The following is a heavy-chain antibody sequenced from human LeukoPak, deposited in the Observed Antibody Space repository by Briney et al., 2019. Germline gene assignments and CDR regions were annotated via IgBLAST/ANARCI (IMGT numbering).Heavy chain of an antibody. Sequence: GGSLRLSCAASGFTFSSYSMTWVRQAPGKGLEWVSSISSSSSYIYYADSVKGRFTISRDNAKNSLYLQMNSLRAEDTAVYYCARGTYYDFWSGYYDDFDYWGQGTLVTVSS. CDR1: GFTFSSYS. J-gene: IGHJ4*02. CDR2: ISSSSSYI. V-gene: IGHV3-21*01. CDR3: ARGTYYDFWSGYYDDFDY. D-gene: IGHD3-3*01.